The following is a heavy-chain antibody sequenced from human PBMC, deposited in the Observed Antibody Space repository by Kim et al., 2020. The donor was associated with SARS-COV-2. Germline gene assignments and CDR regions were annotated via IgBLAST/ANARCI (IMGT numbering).Heavy chain of an antibody. CDR2: IYHSGST. CDR1: GGSISSSNW. CDR3: ARDPGYYDSSGYREPQEYNWFDP. D-gene: IGHD3-22*01. V-gene: IGHV4-4*02. J-gene: IGHJ5*02. Sequence: SETLSLTCAVSGGSISSSNWWSWVRQPPGKGLEWIGEIYHSGSTNYNPSLKSRVTISVDKSKNQFSLKLSSVTAADTAVYYCARDPGYYDSSGYREPQEYNWFDPWGQGTLVTVSS.